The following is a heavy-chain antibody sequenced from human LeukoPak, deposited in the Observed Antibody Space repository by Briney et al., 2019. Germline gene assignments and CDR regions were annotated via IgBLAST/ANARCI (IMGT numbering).Heavy chain of an antibody. CDR1: GGSISSTSHY. D-gene: IGHD1-26*01. Sequence: SETLSLTCTVSGGSISSTSHYWGWIRQPPGKGLEWIGSVYYSGSTYYNPSLKSRVTISIDTSRNQFSLKLSSVTAADTAVYYCARAHSGSYLGSFDYWGQGTLVTVSS. CDR2: VYYSGST. V-gene: IGHV4-39*01. J-gene: IGHJ4*02. CDR3: ARAHSGSYLGSFDY.